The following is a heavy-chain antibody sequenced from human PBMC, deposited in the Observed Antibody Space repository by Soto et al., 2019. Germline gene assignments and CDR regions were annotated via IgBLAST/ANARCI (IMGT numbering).Heavy chain of an antibody. J-gene: IGHJ4*02. D-gene: IGHD2-15*01. CDR1: GFTFSDYY. CDR3: TTSNLGVDF. CDR2: ISSSGSTI. V-gene: IGHV3-11*01. Sequence: GGSLRLSCAASGFTFSDYYMSWIRQAPGKGLEWVSYISSSGSTIDYAAPVRGRFTISRDDSKNTLYLQMTSLTPDDTGVYYCTTSNLGVDFWGPGTLVTVSS.